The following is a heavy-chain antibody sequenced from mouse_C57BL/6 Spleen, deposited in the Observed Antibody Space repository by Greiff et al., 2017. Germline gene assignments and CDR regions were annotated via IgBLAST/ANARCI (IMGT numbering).Heavy chain of an antibody. D-gene: IGHD1-1*01. CDR2: ISSGGSYT. CDR1: GFTFSSYG. V-gene: IGHV5-6*01. J-gene: IGHJ2*01. Sequence: EVMLVESGGDLVKPGGSLKLSCAASGFTFSSYGMSWVRQTPDKRLEWVATISSGGSYTYYPDSVKGRFTISRDNAKNTLYLQLSSLKSEDTAMYYCARPYYYGSSHYFDYWGQGTTLTVSS. CDR3: ARPYYYGSSHYFDY.